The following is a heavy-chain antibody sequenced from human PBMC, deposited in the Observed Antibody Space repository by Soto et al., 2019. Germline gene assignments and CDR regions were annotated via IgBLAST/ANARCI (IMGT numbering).Heavy chain of an antibody. CDR1: GFTFSSYGSYG. D-gene: IGHD6-19*01. CDR2: IWLDGSNE. Sequence: GGSLRLSCAASGFTFSSYGSYGMHWVRQAPGKGLEWVAVIWLDGSNEYYADSVKGRFTISRDNSKNTLYLQMNSLRAEDTAVYYCARARYSSGWYYYGMDVWGQGTTVTVSS. CDR3: ARARYSSGWYYYGMDV. V-gene: IGHV3-33*01. J-gene: IGHJ6*02.